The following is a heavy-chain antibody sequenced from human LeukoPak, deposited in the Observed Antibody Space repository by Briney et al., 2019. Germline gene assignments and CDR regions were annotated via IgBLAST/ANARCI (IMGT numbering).Heavy chain of an antibody. V-gene: IGHV4-59*04. CDR2: MYHSGST. Sequence: SETLSLTCTVSGGSISSYYWSWIRQPPGKGLEWIGSMYHSGSTYYNPSLKSRVTMSADTSKNQFSLKLSSVTAADTAVYYCARVLDYYGSGTRDFDYWGQGILVTVSS. CDR1: GGSISSYY. CDR3: ARVLDYYGSGTRDFDY. J-gene: IGHJ4*02. D-gene: IGHD3-10*01.